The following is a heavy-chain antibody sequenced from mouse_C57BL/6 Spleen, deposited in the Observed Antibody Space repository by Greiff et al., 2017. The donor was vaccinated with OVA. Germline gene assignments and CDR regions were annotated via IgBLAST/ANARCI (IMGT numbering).Heavy chain of an antibody. D-gene: IGHD1-1*01. V-gene: IGHV1-59*01. CDR2: IDPSDSYT. Sequence: VQLQQPGAELVRPGTSVKLSCKASGYTFTSYWMHWVKQRPGQGLEWIGVIDPSDSYTNYNQKFKGKATLTVDTSSSTAYMQLSSLTSEDSAVYYCHYYGSSYFDYWGQGTTPTVSS. CDR1: GYTFTSYW. J-gene: IGHJ2*01. CDR3: HYYGSSYFDY.